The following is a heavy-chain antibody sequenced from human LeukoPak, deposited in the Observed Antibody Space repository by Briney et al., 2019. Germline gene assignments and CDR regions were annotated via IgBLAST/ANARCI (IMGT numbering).Heavy chain of an antibody. CDR2: ISSSGIYI. J-gene: IGHJ5*02. D-gene: IGHD3-3*01. CDR3: ATRRDDFWSGPFDP. V-gene: IGHV3-21*01. Sequence: KTGGSLRLSCAASGSNFNSYTMNWVRQAPGKGLEWVSSISSSGIYIYYADSVKGRFAISRDNTKNSLYLQMNSLRAEDTAVYYCATRRDDFWSGPFDPWGQGTLVTVSS. CDR1: GSNFNSYT.